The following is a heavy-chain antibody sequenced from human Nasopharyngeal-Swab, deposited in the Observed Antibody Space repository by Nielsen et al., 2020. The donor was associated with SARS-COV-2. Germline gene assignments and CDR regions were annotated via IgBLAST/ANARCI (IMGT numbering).Heavy chain of an antibody. V-gene: IGHV3-74*01. J-gene: IGHJ4*02. D-gene: IGHD2/OR15-2a*01. CDR2: INGDGSSL. Sequence: GESLKISCAASGFTFSNYRMHWVRQAPGKGLVWVSRINGDGSSLNYADFVKGRFTISTDNAKSTLYLEMNSLRAEDTAVYYCARGRESSTSMIGYWGQGTLVTVSS. CDR3: ARGRESSTSMIGY. CDR1: GFTFSNYR.